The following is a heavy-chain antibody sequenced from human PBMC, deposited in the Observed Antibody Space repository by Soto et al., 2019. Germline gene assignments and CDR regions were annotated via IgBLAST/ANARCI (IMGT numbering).Heavy chain of an antibody. CDR2: ISPSASDT. J-gene: IGHJ4*02. Sequence: GCSLRLSCAASGFSLSTSSMAWVRQPPGKGLEWVSAISPSASDTLYADSVKGRFTISRDNSQNTLFLQMTSLRADDTAVYYCAKAGSTYTYEWGQGAVLTISS. CDR3: AKAGSTYTYE. CDR1: GFSLSTSS. V-gene: IGHV3-23*01. D-gene: IGHD5-18*01.